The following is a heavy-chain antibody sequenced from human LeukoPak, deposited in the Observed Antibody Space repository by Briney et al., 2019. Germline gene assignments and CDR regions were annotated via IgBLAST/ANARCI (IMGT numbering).Heavy chain of an antibody. CDR1: GDSVSSNSAA. CDR2: TYYRSKWYN. D-gene: IGHD3-10*01. CDR3: ARGEGYYYGSGSYSNFGY. V-gene: IGHV6-1*01. Sequence: SQTLSLTCAISGDSVSSNSAAWNWIRQSPSRGLEWLGRTYYRSKWYNDYAVSVKSRITINPDTSKNQFSLQLNSVTPEDTAVYYCARGEGYYYGSGSYSNFGYWGQGTLVTVSS. J-gene: IGHJ4*02.